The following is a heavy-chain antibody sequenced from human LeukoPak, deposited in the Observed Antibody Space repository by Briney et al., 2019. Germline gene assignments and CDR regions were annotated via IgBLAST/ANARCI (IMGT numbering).Heavy chain of an antibody. CDR2: ISDDETYK. J-gene: IGHJ4*02. D-gene: IGHD3-16*01. V-gene: IGHV3-30-3*01. CDR3: AREWQGVYFDY. Sequence: GGSLRLSCAASGFTFNSYSMHWVRQAPGKGLEWVTAISDDETYKFYADSVKGRFTISRDNSKNTLYLQMNSLRAEDTAVYYCAREWQGVYFDYWGQGTLVTVSS. CDR1: GFTFNSYS.